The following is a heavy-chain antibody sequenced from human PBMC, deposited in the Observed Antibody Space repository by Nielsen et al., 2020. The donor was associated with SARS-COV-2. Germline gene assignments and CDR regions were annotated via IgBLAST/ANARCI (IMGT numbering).Heavy chain of an antibody. D-gene: IGHD1-26*01. Sequence: SETLSLTCTVSGGSISSYYWSWIRQPPGKGLEWIGYIYYSGSTNYNPSLKSRVTISVDTSKNQFSLKLSSVTAADTAMYYCARGRIEDAFDIWGQGTMVTVSS. CDR2: IYYSGST. J-gene: IGHJ3*02. CDR3: ARGRIEDAFDI. V-gene: IGHV4-59*01. CDR1: GGSISSYY.